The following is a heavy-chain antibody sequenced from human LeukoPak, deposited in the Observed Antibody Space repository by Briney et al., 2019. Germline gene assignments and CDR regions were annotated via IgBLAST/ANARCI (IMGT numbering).Heavy chain of an antibody. D-gene: IGHD3-22*01. CDR1: GGSRSSYY. V-gene: IGHV4-59*08. CDR2: IYYSGNT. CDR3: ARHRDYYDSSGYTFPIDY. J-gene: IGHJ4*02. Sequence: PSETLSLTCTVSGGSRSSYYWTWIRQPPGKGLEWIGYIYYSGNTNYNPSLKSRVTISVDTSKNQFSLKLSSVTAADTAVYYCARHRDYYDSSGYTFPIDYWGQGTLVTVSS.